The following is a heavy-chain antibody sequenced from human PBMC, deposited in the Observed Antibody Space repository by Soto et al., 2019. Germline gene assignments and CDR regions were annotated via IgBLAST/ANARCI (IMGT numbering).Heavy chain of an antibody. CDR1: GYTLTELS. CDR3: VLERRRAGRRDAFDI. CDR2: FDPEDGET. V-gene: IGHV1-24*01. Sequence: ASVKVSCKVSGYTLTELSMHWVRQAPGKGLEWMGGFDPEDGETIYAQKFQGRVTMTEDTSTDTAYMELSSLRSEDTAVYYCVLERRRAGRRDAFDIWGQGTMVTVSS. J-gene: IGHJ3*02. D-gene: IGHD1-1*01.